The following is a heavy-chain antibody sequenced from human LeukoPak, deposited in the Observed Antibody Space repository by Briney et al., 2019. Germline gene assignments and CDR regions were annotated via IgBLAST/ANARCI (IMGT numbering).Heavy chain of an antibody. CDR1: GYTFTSYY. J-gene: IGHJ4*02. CDR2: INPNSGGT. D-gene: IGHD6-13*01. Sequence: ASVKVSCKASGYTFTSYYMHWVRQAPGQGLEWMGWINPNSGGTNYAQKFQGRVTMTRDTSISTAYMELSRLRSDDTAVYYCARPEYSSSWYALDFDYWGQGTLVTVSS. CDR3: ARPEYSSSWYALDFDY. V-gene: IGHV1-2*02.